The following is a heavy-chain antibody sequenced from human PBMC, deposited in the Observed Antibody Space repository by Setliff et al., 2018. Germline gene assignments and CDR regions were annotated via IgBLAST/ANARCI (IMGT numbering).Heavy chain of an antibody. CDR1: GYTFTNYH. J-gene: IGHJ4*02. CDR3: ARRFSSGNYNNLGY. Sequence: GASVKVSCKASGYTFTNYHMHWVRQAPGQGLEWMGWMNPNSGNTGFAQNFQGRVTMTRNTSISTAYMELSALRSDDTAVYYCARRFSSGNYNNLGYWGQGALVTVSS. D-gene: IGHD3-10*01. CDR2: MNPNSGNT. V-gene: IGHV1-8*02.